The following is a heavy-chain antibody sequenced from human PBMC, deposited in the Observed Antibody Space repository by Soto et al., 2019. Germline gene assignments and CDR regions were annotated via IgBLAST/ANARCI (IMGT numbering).Heavy chain of an antibody. Sequence: ASVKVSCKASGGTFSSYAISWVRQAPGQGLEWMGGIIPIFGTANYAQKFQGRVTITADESTSTAYMELSSLRSEDTAVYYCARRVVVTAISDENYYYYGMDVWGQGTTVTVSS. CDR3: ARRVVVTAISDENYYYYGMDV. V-gene: IGHV1-69*13. D-gene: IGHD2-21*02. CDR2: IIPIFGTA. J-gene: IGHJ6*02. CDR1: GGTFSSYA.